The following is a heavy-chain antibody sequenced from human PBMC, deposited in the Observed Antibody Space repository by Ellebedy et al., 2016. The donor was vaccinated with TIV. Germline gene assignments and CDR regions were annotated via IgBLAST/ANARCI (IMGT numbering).Heavy chain of an antibody. J-gene: IGHJ4*02. D-gene: IGHD4-11*01. V-gene: IGHV2-5*01. CDR2: IYWNDDK. Sequence: SGPTLVKPTQTLTLTCTFSGFSLSTSGVGVGWIRQPPGKALEWLAFIYWNDDKRYSPSLKNRLTITKDTSRNQVVLTMTNVDPVDTATYYCVHRTTVTYVDYWGQGSLVTVSS. CDR1: GFSLSTSGVG. CDR3: VHRTTVTYVDY.